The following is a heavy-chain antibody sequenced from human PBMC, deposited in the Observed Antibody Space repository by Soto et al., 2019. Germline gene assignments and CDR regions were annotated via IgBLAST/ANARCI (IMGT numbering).Heavy chain of an antibody. CDR1: GGSISSYY. D-gene: IGHD3-16*01. V-gene: IGHV4-59*01. Sequence: PSETLSLTCTVSGGSISSYYWSWIRQPPGKGLEWIGYIYYSGSTNYNPSLKSRVTISVDTSKNQFSLKLSSVTAADTAVYYCARTGDLRKYAFDIWGQGTMVTVSS. CDR2: IYYSGST. CDR3: ARTGDLRKYAFDI. J-gene: IGHJ3*02.